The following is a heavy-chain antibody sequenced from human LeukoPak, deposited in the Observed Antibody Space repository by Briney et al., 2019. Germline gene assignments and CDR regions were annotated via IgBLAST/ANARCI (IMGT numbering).Heavy chain of an antibody. Sequence: PGGSLRLSCAASGFTFSSYAMSWVRQAPGKGLEWVSGISGSGGSTYYADSVKGRFTISRDNSKNTLYLQMNSLGAEDTAVYYCAKEPDYGDYFDYWGQGTLVTVSS. CDR1: GFTFSSYA. J-gene: IGHJ4*02. V-gene: IGHV3-23*01. CDR2: ISGSGGST. D-gene: IGHD4-17*01. CDR3: AKEPDYGDYFDY.